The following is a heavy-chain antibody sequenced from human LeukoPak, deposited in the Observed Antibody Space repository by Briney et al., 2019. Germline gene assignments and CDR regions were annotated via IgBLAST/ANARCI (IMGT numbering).Heavy chain of an antibody. Sequence: PSETLSLTCTVSGGSISSYYWSWIRQPPGKGLEWIGYIYYSGSTTYNPSLKSRVTISVDTSKNQFSLKLSSVTAADTAVYYCARAGYSGSDFSVWGKGSTVTVSS. J-gene: IGHJ6*04. CDR3: ARAGYSGSDFSV. V-gene: IGHV4-59*01. D-gene: IGHD5-12*01. CDR1: GGSISSYY. CDR2: IYYSGST.